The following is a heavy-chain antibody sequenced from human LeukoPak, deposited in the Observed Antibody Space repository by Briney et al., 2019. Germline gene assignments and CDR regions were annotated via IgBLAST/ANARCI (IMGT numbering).Heavy chain of an antibody. J-gene: IGHJ3*02. Sequence: GGSLRLSCAASGFTSSSYAMHWVRQAPGKGLEWVAVTSYDGSNKYYADSVKGRFTISRDNSKNTLYLQMNSLRAEDTAVYYCARDLPVSGTGAFDIWGQGTMVTVSS. CDR1: GFTSSSYA. CDR2: TSYDGSNK. CDR3: ARDLPVSGTGAFDI. D-gene: IGHD6-19*01. V-gene: IGHV3-30-3*01.